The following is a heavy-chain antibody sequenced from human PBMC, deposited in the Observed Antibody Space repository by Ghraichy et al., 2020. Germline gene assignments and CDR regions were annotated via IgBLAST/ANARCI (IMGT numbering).Heavy chain of an antibody. CDR1: GFTFGSYG. CDR3: AKDGGTGTTTYYYGMDV. D-gene: IGHD1-7*01. CDR2: ISYDGSNK. V-gene: IGHV3-30*18. J-gene: IGHJ6*02. Sequence: GGSLRLSCAASGFTFGSYGMHWVRQAPGKGLEWVAVISYDGSNKYYADSVKGRFTISRDNSKNTLYLQMNSLRAEDTAVYYCAKDGGTGTTTYYYGMDVWGQGTTVTVSS.